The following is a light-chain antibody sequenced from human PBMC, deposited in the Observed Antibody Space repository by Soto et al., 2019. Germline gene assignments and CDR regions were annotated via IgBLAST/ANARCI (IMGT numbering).Light chain of an antibody. J-gene: IGKJ1*01. CDR3: QQYNKWPRT. Sequence: EIVMTQSPATLSVSPGERATLSCRASQSVSSNLAWYQQKPGQSPRLLLYGASTRATGIPARFSGSGSGTEFTLTLSSLQSEDFAVYYCQQYNKWPRTFGQGTKVEIK. V-gene: IGKV3-15*01. CDR2: GAS. CDR1: QSVSSN.